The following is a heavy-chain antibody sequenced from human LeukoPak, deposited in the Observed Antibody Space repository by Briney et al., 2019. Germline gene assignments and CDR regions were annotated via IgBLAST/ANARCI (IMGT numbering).Heavy chain of an antibody. J-gene: IGHJ3*02. CDR3: ARRGVVAATQMGFGI. V-gene: IGHV5-51*01. CDR2: IYPGDSDT. Sequence: GESLKISCKGSGYSFTSYWIGWVRQMPGKGLEWMGIIYPGDSDTRYSPSFQGQVTISADKSISTAYLQWSSLKASDTAMYYCARRGVVAATQMGFGIWGQGTMVTVSS. CDR1: GYSFTSYW. D-gene: IGHD2-15*01.